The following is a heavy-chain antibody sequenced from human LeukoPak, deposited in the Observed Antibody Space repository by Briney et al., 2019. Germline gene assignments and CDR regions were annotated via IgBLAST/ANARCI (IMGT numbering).Heavy chain of an antibody. CDR3: ARDYYGSGSYGYLDY. Sequence: RPGGSLRLSCVASGFTFSSYAMHWVRQAPGKGLEWVAVISYNGGDEYYADSVKGRFTISRDNSKNTLYLQITSLRAEDTAVYYCARDYYGSGSYGYLDYWGQGTLVTVSS. V-gene: IGHV3-30*04. D-gene: IGHD3-10*01. CDR2: ISYNGGDE. CDR1: GFTFSSYA. J-gene: IGHJ4*02.